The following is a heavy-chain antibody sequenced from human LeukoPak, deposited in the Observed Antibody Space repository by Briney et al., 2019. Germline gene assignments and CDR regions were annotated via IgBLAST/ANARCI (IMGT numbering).Heavy chain of an antibody. J-gene: IGHJ4*02. CDR1: XFTFSSYG. CDR2: ISYDGSNK. CDR3: AKGNAVAEFDY. V-gene: IGHV3-30*18. Sequence: SLRLSCAAXXFTFSSYGMHCVRQAPGKGLEWVAVISYDGSNKYYADSVKGGFTISRENSKKTLYLQMNSLRAEDTAVYYCAKGNAVAEFDYWGQGTLVTVSS. D-gene: IGHD6-19*01.